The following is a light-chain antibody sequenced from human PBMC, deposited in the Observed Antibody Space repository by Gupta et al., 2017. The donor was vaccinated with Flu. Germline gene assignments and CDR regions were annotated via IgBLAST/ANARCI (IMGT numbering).Light chain of an antibody. V-gene: IGKV1-39*01. J-gene: IGKJ1*01. CDR3: QQTDTAPQT. CDR1: QSIGNY. CDR2: DAT. Sequence: DIQMTQSPSSLSASVGDRVTITCRASQSIGNYFNWYQQKAGKAPRLLIYDATSFHTGVPSRFSISGSGTDFTLTISRLQPEEYATYYCQQTDTAPQTFGQGTKVEIK.